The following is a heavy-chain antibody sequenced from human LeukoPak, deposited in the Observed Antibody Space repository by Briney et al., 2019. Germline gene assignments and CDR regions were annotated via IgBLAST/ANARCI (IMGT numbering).Heavy chain of an antibody. CDR2: IKSKTDGGTT. CDR1: GFTFSNAW. Sequence: GGSLRLSCAASGFTFSNAWMSWVRQAPGKGLEWVGRIKSKTDGGTTDYAAPVKGRFTISRDDSKNTLYLQMNSLKTEDTAVYYCTTRVRYFDWLPSPLDYWGQGTLVTVSS. D-gene: IGHD3-9*01. V-gene: IGHV3-15*01. J-gene: IGHJ4*02. CDR3: TTRVRYFDWLPSPLDY.